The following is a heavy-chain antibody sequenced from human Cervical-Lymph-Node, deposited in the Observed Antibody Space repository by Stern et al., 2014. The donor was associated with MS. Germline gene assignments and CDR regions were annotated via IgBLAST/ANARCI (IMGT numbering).Heavy chain of an antibody. Sequence: QVQLGQSGTEVKKPGSSVKDSCKASGDAFSSHSFNWVRQAPGQGLEWKGGIIPIFGTAYYAQKFQGRATITAAQSTSSAYLELNSLISEDTAVYYCARAAYGDYEGYFDYWGQGTLVTVSS. CDR3: ARAAYGDYEGYFDY. J-gene: IGHJ4*02. D-gene: IGHD4-17*01. V-gene: IGHV1-69*01. CDR2: IIPIFGTA. CDR1: GDAFSSHS.